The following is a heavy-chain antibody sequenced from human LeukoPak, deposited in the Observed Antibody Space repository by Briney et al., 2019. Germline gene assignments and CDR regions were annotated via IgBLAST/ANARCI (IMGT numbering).Heavy chain of an antibody. CDR1: GYTFTGYY. D-gene: IGHD2-15*01. CDR3: ARAPVVAATGFDP. Sequence: ASVKVSCKASGYTFTGYYMHWVRQAPGQGLEWMGWINPNSGGTNYAQKFQGRVTMTRDTSISTAYMELSRLRSDDTAVYYGARAPVVAATGFDPWGQGTLVTVSS. J-gene: IGHJ5*02. V-gene: IGHV1-2*02. CDR2: INPNSGGT.